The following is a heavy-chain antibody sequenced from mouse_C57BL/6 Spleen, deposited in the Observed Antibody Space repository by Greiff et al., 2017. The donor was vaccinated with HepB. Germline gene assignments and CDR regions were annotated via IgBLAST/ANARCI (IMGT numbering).Heavy chain of an antibody. CDR2: IDPSDSYT. J-gene: IGHJ3*01. CDR3: ACQAFAY. Sequence: QVQLQQPGAELVKPGASVKLSCKASGYTFTSYWMQWVKQRPGQGLVWIGEIDPSDSYTNYNQKFKGTATLTVDTSSSTAYMQLSSLACEDSAVYCCACQAFAYWGQGTLVTVSA. D-gene: IGHD3-2*02. V-gene: IGHV1-50*01. CDR1: GYTFTSYW.